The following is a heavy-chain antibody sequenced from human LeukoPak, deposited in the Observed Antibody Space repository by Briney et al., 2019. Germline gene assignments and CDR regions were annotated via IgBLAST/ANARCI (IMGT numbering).Heavy chain of an antibody. D-gene: IGHD3-10*01. V-gene: IGHV4-39*01. CDR3: ARLRVQYRLTMVRGVMPGPAGTQFDY. Sequence: NPSETLSLTCTVSGGSISSSSYYWGWIRQPPGKGLEWIGSIYYSGSTYYNPSLKSRVTISVDTSKNQFSLKLSSVTAADTAVYYCARLRVQYRLTMVRGVMPGPAGTQFDYWGQGTLVTVSS. CDR2: IYYSGST. CDR1: GGSISSSSYY. J-gene: IGHJ4*02.